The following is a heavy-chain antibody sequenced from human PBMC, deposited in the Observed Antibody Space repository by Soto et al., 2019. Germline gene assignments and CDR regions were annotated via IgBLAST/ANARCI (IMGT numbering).Heavy chain of an antibody. CDR3: TYSRKSYGEVVS. Sequence: SGPTLVNPTQTLTLTCSFSGFSLSTAGVGVGWIRQPPGKALEWLGIIYWDDDKHSSPALKRRLSITKDTPKNQVVLTLTNMDLVDTATYFCTYSRKSYGEVVSWGQGTLVTVSS. CDR1: GFSLSTAGVG. J-gene: IGHJ5*02. CDR2: IYWDDDK. D-gene: IGHD2-15*01. V-gene: IGHV2-5*02.